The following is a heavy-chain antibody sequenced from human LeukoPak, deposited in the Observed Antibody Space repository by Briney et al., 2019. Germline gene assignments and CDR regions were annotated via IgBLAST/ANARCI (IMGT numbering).Heavy chain of an antibody. V-gene: IGHV3-21*01. CDR3: VRDFMGMGGTTAYLHY. D-gene: IGHD1-26*01. Sequence: GGSLRLSCAAPGFTFSDYSMNWVRQAPGKGLEWVSSISRNSRHVYYGGSVWGRFTISRDDARDFLFLEMNSLRADDMADYYCVRDFMGMGGTTAYLHYWGQGALVTVSS. CDR2: ISRNSRHV. J-gene: IGHJ1*01. CDR1: GFTFSDYS.